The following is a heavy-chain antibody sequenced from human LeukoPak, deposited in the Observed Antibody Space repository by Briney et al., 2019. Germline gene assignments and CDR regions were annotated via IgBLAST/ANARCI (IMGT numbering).Heavy chain of an antibody. J-gene: IGHJ4*02. D-gene: IGHD5-18*01. V-gene: IGHV3-23*01. CDR3: AKDGRGQVWKN. CDR2: ISGSGGNT. Sequence: PGGSLRLSCAASGFTFSSYAMSWVRQAPGKGLEWVSSISGSGGNTYYADSVKGRFTISRDNSKNTLYVQMNSLRAEDTAVYYCAKDGRGQVWKNWGQGTLVTVSS. CDR1: GFTFSSYA.